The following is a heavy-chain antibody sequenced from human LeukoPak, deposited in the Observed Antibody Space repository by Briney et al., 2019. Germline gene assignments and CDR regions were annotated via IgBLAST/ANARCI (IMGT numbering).Heavy chain of an antibody. J-gene: IGHJ3*01. D-gene: IGHD1-1*01. Sequence: GGSLRLSCGASGFTFSSYAMSWVRQAPGKGLEWVSIIFSDSSATYYADSVRGRFTISRDNLRSTLYLHLNSLRAGDTAVYYCAKGGGRPLDDALDLWGQGTVVTVSS. CDR2: IFSDSSAT. CDR1: GFTFSSYA. V-gene: IGHV3-23*03. CDR3: AKGGGRPLDDALDL.